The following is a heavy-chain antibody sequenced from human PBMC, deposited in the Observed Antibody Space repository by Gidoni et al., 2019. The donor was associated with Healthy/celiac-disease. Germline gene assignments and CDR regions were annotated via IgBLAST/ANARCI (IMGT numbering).Heavy chain of an antibody. Sequence: QVQLQESGPGLVKPSQTLSLTCTVSGGSISSGSYYWSWIRQPAGKGLEWIVRIYTSGSTNYHPSLKSRVTISVDTSKNQFSLKLSSVTAADTAVYYCARERGLTGYNFDYWGQGTLVTVSS. J-gene: IGHJ4*02. CDR2: IYTSGST. CDR3: ARERGLTGYNFDY. CDR1: GGSISSGSYY. V-gene: IGHV4-61*02. D-gene: IGHD3-9*01.